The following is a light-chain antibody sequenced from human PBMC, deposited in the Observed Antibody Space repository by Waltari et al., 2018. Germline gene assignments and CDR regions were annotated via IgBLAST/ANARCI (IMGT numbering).Light chain of an antibody. CDR3: CSYAGSNSWV. CDR2: EGS. Sequence: QSALTQTASVSGSPGQSIHISCPGTISYVGSYNLVSWYQQHPGKVPKFMIYEGSERPSGVSNRFSGTKSGNTATLTISGLQAEDEADYYCCSYAGSNSWVFGGGTKLTVV. J-gene: IGLJ3*02. V-gene: IGLV2-23*01. CDR1: ISYVGSYNL.